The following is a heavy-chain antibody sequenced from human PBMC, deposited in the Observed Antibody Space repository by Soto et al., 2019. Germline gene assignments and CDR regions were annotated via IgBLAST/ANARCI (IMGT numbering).Heavy chain of an antibody. D-gene: IGHD3-10*01. CDR3: ARDSGGISTFDY. CDR1: GGSISSGGYY. Sequence: QVQLQESGPGLVKPSQTLSLTCTVSGGSISSGGYYWSWIRQHPGKGREWIGYIYYSGSTYYNPSLKSRVTISVDTSKNQSSLKLSSVTAADTAVYYCARDSGGISTFDYWGQGTLVTVSS. V-gene: IGHV4-31*03. CDR2: IYYSGST. J-gene: IGHJ4*02.